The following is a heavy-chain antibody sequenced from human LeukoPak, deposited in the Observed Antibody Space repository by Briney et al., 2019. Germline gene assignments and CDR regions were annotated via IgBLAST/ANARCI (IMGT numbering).Heavy chain of an antibody. D-gene: IGHD3-10*01. CDR1: GFTFSSYW. CDR2: INTDGSST. V-gene: IGHV3-74*01. J-gene: IGHJ4*02. Sequence: GGSLRLSCAASGFTFSSYWMHWVRQAPGKGLVWVSRINTDGSSTSYADSAKGRFTISRDNAKNTLYLQMHSLRAEDTAVYYCARDSAPGITMVRGVIDYWGQGTLVTVSS. CDR3: ARDSAPGITMVRGVIDY.